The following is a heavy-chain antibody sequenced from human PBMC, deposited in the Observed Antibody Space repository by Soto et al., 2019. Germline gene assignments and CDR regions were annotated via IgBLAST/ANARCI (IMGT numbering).Heavy chain of an antibody. V-gene: IGHV1-69*02. D-gene: IGHD4-17*01. Sequence: QVQLVQSGTEVKKPGSSVNVSCQASGGPFNHYTIHWVRQAPGQGLEWMGRIIPLLGMSNYAQRFQGRVTFTADKSTTTVYMELRSLRSDDAAVYFCARAPTVTTQCFDPWGQGTLVTVSS. CDR3: ARAPTVTTQCFDP. CDR1: GGPFNHYT. J-gene: IGHJ5*02. CDR2: IIPLLGMS.